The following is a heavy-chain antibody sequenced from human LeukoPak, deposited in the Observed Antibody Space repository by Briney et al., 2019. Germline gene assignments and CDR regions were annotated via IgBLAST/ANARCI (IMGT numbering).Heavy chain of an antibody. CDR1: GGSFSGYY. CDR3: ARGPQGTWIQLWKFDY. D-gene: IGHD5-18*01. J-gene: IGHJ4*02. CDR2: IHHSGST. V-gene: IGHV4-34*01. Sequence: PSETLSLTCAVYGGSFSGYYWSWIRQPPGKGLEWIGEIHHSGSTNYNPSLKSRVTISVDTSKNQFSLKLSSVTAADTAVYYCARGPQGTWIQLWKFDYWGQGTLVTVSS.